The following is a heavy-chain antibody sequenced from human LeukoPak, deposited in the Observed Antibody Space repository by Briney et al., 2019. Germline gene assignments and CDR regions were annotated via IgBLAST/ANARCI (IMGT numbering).Heavy chain of an antibody. CDR3: ARAFRHCSGGSCYGKIAFDI. CDR1: GGSTSSGGYY. D-gene: IGHD2-15*01. Sequence: SETLSLTCTVSGGSTSSGGYYWSWIRQHPGKGLEWIGYIYYSGSTYYNPSLKSRVTISVDTSKNQFSLKLSSVTAADTAVYYCARAFRHCSGGSCYGKIAFDIWGQGTMVTVSS. CDR2: IYYSGST. V-gene: IGHV4-31*03. J-gene: IGHJ3*02.